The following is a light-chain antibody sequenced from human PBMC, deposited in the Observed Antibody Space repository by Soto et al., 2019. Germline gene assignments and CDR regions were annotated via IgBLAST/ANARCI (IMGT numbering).Light chain of an antibody. Sequence: ERVLTPAPATLSLSTGQRATLSCRASQSVSSSYLAWYQQEPGQAPRLLIYGASSRATGIPDRFSGSGSGTDFTLTISRLEPEDVAVYYCQQYGSSQTFGQGTKVDIK. J-gene: IGKJ1*01. CDR2: GAS. V-gene: IGKV3-20*01. CDR1: QSVSSSY. CDR3: QQYGSSQT.